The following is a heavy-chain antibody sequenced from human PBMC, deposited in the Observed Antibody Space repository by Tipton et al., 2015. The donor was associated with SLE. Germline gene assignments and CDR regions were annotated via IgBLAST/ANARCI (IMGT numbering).Heavy chain of an antibody. D-gene: IGHD2-15*01. CDR1: GFTFSNYW. CDR2: ISFDGVTT. Sequence: SLRLSCAASGFTFSNYWMHWVRQTPEKGLVWVSRISFDGVTTNYADSVKGRFTVSRDNAKNTLYLQMNSLRAEDTAVYYCAKDWDCSGGRCYSGPYFDNWGQGTLVTVSS. J-gene: IGHJ4*02. CDR3: AKDWDCSGGRCYSGPYFDN. V-gene: IGHV3-74*01.